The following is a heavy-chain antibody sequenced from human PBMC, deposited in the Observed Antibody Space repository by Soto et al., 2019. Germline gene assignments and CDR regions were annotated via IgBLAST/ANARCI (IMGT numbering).Heavy chain of an antibody. D-gene: IGHD3-3*01. Sequence: GGSLRLYCAASGFTFSIYGMHWVRQAPGKGLEWVAVISYDGSNKYYADSVKGRLTISRDNSKNTLYLQMNTLRAEDTAVYYCAKDLEMTDTRAYWGQGTLVTVSS. V-gene: IGHV3-30*18. CDR3: AKDLEMTDTRAY. CDR1: GFTFSIYG. CDR2: ISYDGSNK. J-gene: IGHJ4*02.